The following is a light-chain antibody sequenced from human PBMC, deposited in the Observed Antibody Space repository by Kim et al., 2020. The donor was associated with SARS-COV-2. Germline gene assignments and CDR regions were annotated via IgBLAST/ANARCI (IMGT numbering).Light chain of an antibody. CDR2: EDN. J-gene: IGLJ2*01. Sequence: GKTVTIACTRRSGSIAGNAVQWYQHRPGRAPTTVIYEDNQRPSGVPARFSGSIDSSSNSASLTISGLKTEDEADYYCQSFDSSNQVFGGGTQLTVL. V-gene: IGLV6-57*03. CDR1: SGSIAGNA. CDR3: QSFDSSNQV.